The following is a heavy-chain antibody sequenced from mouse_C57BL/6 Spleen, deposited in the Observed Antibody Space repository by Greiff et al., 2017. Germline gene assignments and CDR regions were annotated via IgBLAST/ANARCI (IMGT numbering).Heavy chain of an antibody. CDR1: GFSLTSYA. Sequence: QVQLQQSGPGLVAPSQSLSITCPVSGFSLTSYAISWVRQPPGKGLEWLGVIWTGGGANYNSALKSRLSISKDNSKSQVFLKRNSLQTDDTARYYCATYYGSSSGGTRCAYWGQGTLVTVSA. J-gene: IGHJ3*01. CDR3: ATYYGSSSGGTRCAY. CDR2: IWTGGGA. D-gene: IGHD1-1*01. V-gene: IGHV2-9-1*01.